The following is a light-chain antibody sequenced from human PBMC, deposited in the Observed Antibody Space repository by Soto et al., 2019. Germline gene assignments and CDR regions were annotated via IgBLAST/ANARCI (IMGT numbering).Light chain of an antibody. Sequence: EIVLTQSPATLSLSPGERATLSCRASQSVSSYLAWYQQKPGQAPRLLIYDASNRATGIPARFSGSGSGTEFTLTISSLQPEDFATYYCQQSDSLPLTFGGGTKVDIK. V-gene: IGKV3-11*01. CDR3: QQSDSLPLT. CDR1: QSVSSY. CDR2: DAS. J-gene: IGKJ4*01.